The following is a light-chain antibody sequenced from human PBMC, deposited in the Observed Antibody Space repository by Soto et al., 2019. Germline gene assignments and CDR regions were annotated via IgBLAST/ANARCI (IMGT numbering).Light chain of an antibody. CDR3: QQFDTWPLLA. Sequence: SQSVGSHVAWYQQRPGQPPRLLIYGAYYRATGIPARFSGSGSGTEFTLTISGWHFEDFAIPFCQQFDTWPLLAFGGGTKVDIK. V-gene: IGKV3-15*01. J-gene: IGKJ4*01. CDR1: QSVGSH. CDR2: GAY.